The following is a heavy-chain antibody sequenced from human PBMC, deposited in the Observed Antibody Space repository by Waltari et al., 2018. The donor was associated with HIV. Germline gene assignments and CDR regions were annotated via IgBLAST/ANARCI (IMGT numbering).Heavy chain of an antibody. CDR2: IYTSGGT. CDR3: ARQRFVHYFDY. J-gene: IGHJ4*02. V-gene: IGHV4-61*02. CDR1: GGSISSGSYY. D-gene: IGHD6-6*01. Sequence: QVQLQESGPGLVKPSQTLSLTCTVSGGSISSGSYYWSWIRQPAGKGLEWIGRIYTSGGTNYNPSLKSRVTISVDTSKTQFSLKLSSVTAADTAVYYCARQRFVHYFDYWGQGTLVTVSS.